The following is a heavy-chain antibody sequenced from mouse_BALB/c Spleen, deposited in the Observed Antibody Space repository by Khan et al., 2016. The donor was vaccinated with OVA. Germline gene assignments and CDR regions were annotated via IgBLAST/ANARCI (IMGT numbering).Heavy chain of an antibody. CDR2: INSGGDTT. Sequence: EVELVESGGGLVKPGGSLKLSCTASGFTFSSYDMSWVRQTPEKRLEWVAYINSGGDTTYSPDTVKGRFTISRDNAKNTLYLQMSRLKSEDTAIYYCTRRPGYFDVWGAGTTVTVSS. CDR3: TRRPGYFDV. V-gene: IGHV5-12-1*01. J-gene: IGHJ1*01. CDR1: GFTFSSYD.